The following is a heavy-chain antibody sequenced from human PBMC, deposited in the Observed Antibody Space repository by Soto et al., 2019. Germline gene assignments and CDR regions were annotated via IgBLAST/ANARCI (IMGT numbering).Heavy chain of an antibody. V-gene: IGHV3-30*04. CDR2: ISYDGSNK. Sequence: GGSLRLSCAASGFTFSSYAMHWVRQAPGKGLEWVAVISYDGSNKYYADSVKGRFTISRDNSKNTLYLQMNSLRAEDPAVYYCARDPPTSSGDAFDIWGQGTMVTVSS. D-gene: IGHD3-22*01. CDR3: ARDPPTSSGDAFDI. CDR1: GFTFSSYA. J-gene: IGHJ3*02.